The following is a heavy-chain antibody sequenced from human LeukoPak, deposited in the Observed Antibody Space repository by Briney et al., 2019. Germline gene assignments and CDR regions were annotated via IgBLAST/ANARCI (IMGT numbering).Heavy chain of an antibody. CDR2: IIPIFGTA. CDR3: ARHPTYSSGWYSSFFDY. J-gene: IGHJ4*02. Sequence: GASVKVSCKASGGTFSSYAISWVRQAPGQGLEWMGGIIPIFGTANYAQKFQGRVTITADESTSTAYMELSSLRSEDTAVYYCARHPTYSSGWYSSFFDYWGQGTLVTVSS. D-gene: IGHD6-19*01. CDR1: GGTFSSYA. V-gene: IGHV1-69*13.